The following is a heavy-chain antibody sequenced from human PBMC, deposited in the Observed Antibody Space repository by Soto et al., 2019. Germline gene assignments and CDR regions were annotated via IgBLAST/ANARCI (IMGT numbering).Heavy chain of an antibody. CDR3: ARVVDSGYYLGPFDY. Sequence: EVQVLESGGGLVQPGGSLRLSCAASGFTFRRYWMHWVRHAPGNGLVWVSRIDSDGGTTQYEDSVRGRFTISRDNAKNTLFPQMNSLRAEDTAVYYCARVVDSGYYLGPFDYWCQGTLVTVSS. CDR1: GFTFRRYW. V-gene: IGHV3-74*03. J-gene: IGHJ4*02. D-gene: IGHD3-22*01. CDR2: IDSDGGTT.